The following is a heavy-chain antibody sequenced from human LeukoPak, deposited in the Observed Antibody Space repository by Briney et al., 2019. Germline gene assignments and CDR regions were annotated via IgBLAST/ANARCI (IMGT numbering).Heavy chain of an antibody. J-gene: IGHJ3*02. V-gene: IGHV3-23*01. CDR3: AKDRSITMIVVGVDAFDI. Sequence: GGSLRLSCAASGFTFRSHAMHWVRQAPGKGLEWVSAISGSGGSTYYADSVKGRFTISRDNSKNTLYLQMNSLRAEDTAVYYCAKDRSITMIVVGVDAFDIWGQGTMVTVSS. CDR1: GFTFRSHA. CDR2: ISGSGGST. D-gene: IGHD3-22*01.